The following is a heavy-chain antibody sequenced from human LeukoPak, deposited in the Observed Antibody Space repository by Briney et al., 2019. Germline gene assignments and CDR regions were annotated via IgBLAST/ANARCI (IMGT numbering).Heavy chain of an antibody. CDR2: ISYDGSKK. V-gene: IGHV3-30*18. CDR3: AKDDYGDYTLGY. CDR1: GFTFSSYG. D-gene: IGHD4-17*01. Sequence: GGSLRLSCAASGFTFSSYGMLWVRQAPGKGLEWVAVISYDGSKKYYADSVKGRFTISRDNSKNTLYLQMNSLRAEDTAVYYCAKDDYGDYTLGYWGQGTLVTVSS. J-gene: IGHJ4*02.